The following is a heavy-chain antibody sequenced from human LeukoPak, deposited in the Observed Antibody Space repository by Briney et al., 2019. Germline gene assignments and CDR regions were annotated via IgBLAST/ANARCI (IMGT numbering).Heavy chain of an antibody. CDR3: AREVTMVRGVRFDP. CDR1: GGSISSGGYY. V-gene: IGHV4-31*03. J-gene: IGHJ5*02. Sequence: SQTLSLTCTVSGGSISSGGYYWSWIRQHPGKGLEWIGYIYYSGSTYHNPSLKSRVTISVDTSKNQFSLKLSSVTAADTAVYYCAREVTMVRGVRFDPWGQGTLVTVSS. CDR2: IYYSGST. D-gene: IGHD3-10*01.